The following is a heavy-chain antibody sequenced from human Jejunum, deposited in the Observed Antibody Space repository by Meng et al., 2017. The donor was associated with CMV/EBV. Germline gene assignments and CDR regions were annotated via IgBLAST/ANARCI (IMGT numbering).Heavy chain of an antibody. J-gene: IGHJ4*02. V-gene: IGHV1-18*01. CDR3: ARAGAELTAHLDF. Sequence: QVSLVHSGGEVKKPGASVKVSCKASGYAFTIFGISWVRQAPGQGLEWMGWISAKDGYTKYAQQFHDRVTMTTDTSTSTAYMELRSLRSDDTAVYYCARAGAELTAHLDFWGQGTLVTVSS. CDR1: GYAFTIFG. D-gene: IGHD1-26*01. CDR2: ISAKDGYT.